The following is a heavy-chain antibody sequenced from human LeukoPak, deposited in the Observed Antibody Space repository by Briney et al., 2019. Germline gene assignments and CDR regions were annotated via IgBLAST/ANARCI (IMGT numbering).Heavy chain of an antibody. CDR3: ARDPQYCSGGSCYSFDY. V-gene: IGHV3-21*01. D-gene: IGHD2-15*01. Sequence: PGGSLRLSCAASGFTFSTYSMNWVRQAPGKGLEWVSSIISSSSYIYYADSVKGRFTISRDNAKNSPYLQMNSLRAEDTAAYYCARDPQYCSGGSCYSFDYWGQGTLVTVSS. CDR2: IISSSSYI. J-gene: IGHJ4*02. CDR1: GFTFSTYS.